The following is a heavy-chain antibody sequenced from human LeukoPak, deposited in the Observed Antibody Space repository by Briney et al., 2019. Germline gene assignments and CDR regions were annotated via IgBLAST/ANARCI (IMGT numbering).Heavy chain of an antibody. CDR1: GFTFRSYG. V-gene: IGHV3-30*18. D-gene: IGHD6-13*01. CDR3: AKDLSSSSRGDAFDI. J-gene: IGHJ3*02. Sequence: GGSLRLSCAASGFTFRSYGMHWVRQGPGKGLEWVAVISYDGSNKYYADPVKGRFTISRDNTKNTLFLQMNSLRPEDTAVYYCAKDLSSSSRGDAFDIWGQGTMVTVSS. CDR2: ISYDGSNK.